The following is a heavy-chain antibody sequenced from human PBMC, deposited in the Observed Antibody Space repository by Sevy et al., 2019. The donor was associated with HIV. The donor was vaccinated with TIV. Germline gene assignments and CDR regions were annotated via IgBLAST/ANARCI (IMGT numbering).Heavy chain of an antibody. Sequence: GESLKISCQASGHDFKNYWIGWVRHVPGGGLEWMGIVFPGDSDTRYSPSFEGQVTISADKSKTTAYLHWNSLKASDSGIFYCARHPYCGGDCFIDSWGQGTMVTVSS. CDR3: ARHPYCGGDCFIDS. CDR1: GHDFKNYW. J-gene: IGHJ4*02. CDR2: VFPGDSDT. V-gene: IGHV5-51*01. D-gene: IGHD2-21*02.